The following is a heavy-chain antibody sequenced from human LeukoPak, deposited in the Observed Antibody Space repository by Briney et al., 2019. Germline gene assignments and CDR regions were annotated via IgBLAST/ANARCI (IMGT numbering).Heavy chain of an antibody. V-gene: IGHV3-7*01. CDR3: SRSLNF. J-gene: IGHJ4*02. CDR1: GFTFSRSW. Sequence: GGSLRLSCAASGFTFSRSWMDWVRQAPGKGLEWVANIKEDGSETHYVDFAKGRFTISRDNAKNSLFLQVDNLRVEDTAIYYCSRSLNFWGQGTLVTVSP. CDR2: IKEDGSET.